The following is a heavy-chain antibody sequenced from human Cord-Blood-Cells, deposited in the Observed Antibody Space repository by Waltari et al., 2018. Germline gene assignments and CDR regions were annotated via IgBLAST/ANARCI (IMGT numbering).Heavy chain of an antibody. CDR1: GGALSSYA. Sequence: VQLVQSGAEVKKPGSSVKVSCKASGGALSSYAISWVRQAPGQGLEWRGGIIPIFGTANYAQKFQGRVTMTADESTSTAYMELSSLRSEDTAVYYCAGPTTVTSDYYYYYMDVWGKGTTVTVSS. D-gene: IGHD4-4*01. V-gene: IGHV1-69*01. CDR2: IIPIFGTA. CDR3: AGPTTVTSDYYYYYMDV. J-gene: IGHJ6*03.